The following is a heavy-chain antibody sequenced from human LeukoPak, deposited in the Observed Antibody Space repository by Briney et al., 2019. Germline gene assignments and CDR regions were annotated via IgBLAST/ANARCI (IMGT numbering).Heavy chain of an antibody. CDR1: GFTFSSYG. CDR2: IWYDGSNK. Sequence: GRSLRLSCAASGFTFSSYGMHWVRQAPGKGLEWVAVIWYDGSNKYYADSVKGRFTISRDNAKNSLYLQMNSLRAEDTAVYYCAREGSGWYRYYFDYWGRGTLVTVSS. D-gene: IGHD6-19*01. CDR3: AREGSGWYRYYFDY. J-gene: IGHJ4*02. V-gene: IGHV3-33*01.